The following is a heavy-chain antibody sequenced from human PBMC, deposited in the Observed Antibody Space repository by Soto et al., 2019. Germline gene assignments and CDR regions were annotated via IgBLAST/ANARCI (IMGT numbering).Heavy chain of an antibody. CDR3: ARGRGGYYFYDY. CDR2: IYYNGIT. CDR1: GGFMTNYY. D-gene: IGHD1-26*01. Sequence: TLSLTCTVSGGFMTNYYWNWIRQTPGKAPEWIAYIYYNGITNYNPSLKSRVTISVDTPKNQFSLKLNSVTAADTAMYYCARGRGGYYFYDYWGQGALVT. J-gene: IGHJ4*02. V-gene: IGHV4-59*01.